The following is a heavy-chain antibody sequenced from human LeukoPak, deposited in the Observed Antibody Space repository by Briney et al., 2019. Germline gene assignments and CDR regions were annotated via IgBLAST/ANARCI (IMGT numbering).Heavy chain of an antibody. CDR3: ARDNDRHYYFDS. CDR1: GLSVGNNH. D-gene: IGHD2-8*01. CDR2: IYSGGTT. V-gene: IGHV3-53*01. J-gene: IGHJ4*02. Sequence: PGGSLRLSCVASGLSVGNNHMNWVRQAPGKGLEWVSIIYSGGTTYYYADSVQGRFTISRDNSQNTVYLQMDSLRAEDTAVYYCARDNDRHYYFDSWGQGTLVTVSS.